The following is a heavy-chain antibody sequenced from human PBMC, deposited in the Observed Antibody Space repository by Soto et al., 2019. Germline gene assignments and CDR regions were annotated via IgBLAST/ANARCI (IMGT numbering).Heavy chain of an antibody. Sequence: ASVKVSCKASGYTFTSYYMHWVRQAPGQGLEWMGIINPSGGSTSYAQKFQGRVTMTRDTSTSTVYMELSSLRSEDTAVYYCARCSGSFLGLHDAFDIWGQGTMVTGSS. CDR1: GYTFTSYY. V-gene: IGHV1-46*03. J-gene: IGHJ3*02. CDR3: ARCSGSFLGLHDAFDI. D-gene: IGHD1-26*01. CDR2: INPSGGST.